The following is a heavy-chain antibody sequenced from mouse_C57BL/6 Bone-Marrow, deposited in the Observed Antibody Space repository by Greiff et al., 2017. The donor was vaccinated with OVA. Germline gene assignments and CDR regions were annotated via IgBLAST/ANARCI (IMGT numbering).Heavy chain of an antibody. J-gene: IGHJ2*01. Sequence: QVQLQQPGAELVRPGSSVKLSCKASGYTFTSYWMDWVKQRPGQGLEWIGNIYPSDSETHYNQKFKDKATLTVDKSSSTAYMQLSSLTSEDSAVYYCARGIDDCGSSSDYWGQGTTLTVSS. CDR2: IYPSDSET. V-gene: IGHV1-61*01. CDR3: ARGIDDCGSSSDY. D-gene: IGHD1-1*01. CDR1: GYTFTSYW.